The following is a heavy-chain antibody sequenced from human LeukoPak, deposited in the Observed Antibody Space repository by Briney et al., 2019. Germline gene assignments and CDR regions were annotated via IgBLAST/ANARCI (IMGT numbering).Heavy chain of an antibody. V-gene: IGHV4-59*01. D-gene: IGHD3-22*01. CDR3: ARVDYDSSGYNFDY. Sequence: SETLSLTCTVSGGSISNYYWSWIRQPPGKGLEWIGYIYYSGSTNYNPSLKSRVTISIDTSKNQFSLKLSSVTAADTAVYYCARVDYDSSGYNFDYWGQGTLVTVSS. CDR2: IYYSGST. CDR1: GGSISNYY. J-gene: IGHJ4*02.